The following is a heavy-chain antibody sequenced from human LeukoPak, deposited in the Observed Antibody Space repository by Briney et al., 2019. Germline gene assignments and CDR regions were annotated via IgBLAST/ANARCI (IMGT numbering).Heavy chain of an antibody. CDR1: GFTFSSYA. CDR3: ARGQRSSKPFYYYYYSMDV. Sequence: GGSLRLSCAASGFTFSSYAMHRVRQAPGKGLEYVSAISSNGGSTYYANSVKGRFTISRDNSKNTLYLQMGSLRAEDMAVYYCARGQRSSKPFYYYYYSMDVWGKGTTVTVSS. V-gene: IGHV3-64*01. CDR2: ISSNGGST. J-gene: IGHJ6*03. D-gene: IGHD1-26*01.